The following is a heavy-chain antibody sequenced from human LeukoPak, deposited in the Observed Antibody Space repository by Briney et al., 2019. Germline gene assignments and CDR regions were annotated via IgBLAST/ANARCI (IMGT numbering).Heavy chain of an antibody. CDR2: ISSSSSTI. J-gene: IGHJ4*02. CDR3: ARVRRYGSGSYTPYYFDY. CDR1: GFTFSSYS. V-gene: IGHV3-48*01. Sequence: GGSLRLSCAASGFTFSSYSMNWVRQAPGKGLEWVSYISSSSSTIYYADSVKGRFTISRDNAKNSLYLQMNSLRAEDTAVYYCARVRRYGSGSYTPYYFDYWGQGTLVTVSS. D-gene: IGHD3-10*01.